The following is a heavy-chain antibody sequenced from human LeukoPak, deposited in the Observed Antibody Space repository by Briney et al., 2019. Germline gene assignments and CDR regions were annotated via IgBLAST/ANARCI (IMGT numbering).Heavy chain of an antibody. V-gene: IGHV4-59*01. Sequence: SETLSLTCTVSGGSISSYYWSWMRQPPGKGLEWIGYIYYSGSTNYNPSLKSRVTISVDTSKNQFSLKLSSVTAADTAVYYCARQRSSGYSDFDYWGQGTLVTVSS. D-gene: IGHD3-22*01. CDR2: IYYSGST. J-gene: IGHJ4*02. CDR3: ARQRSSGYSDFDY. CDR1: GGSISSYY.